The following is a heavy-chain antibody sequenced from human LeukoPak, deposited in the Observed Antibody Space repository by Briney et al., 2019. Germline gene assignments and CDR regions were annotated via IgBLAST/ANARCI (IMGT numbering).Heavy chain of an antibody. CDR2: IYHSGST. D-gene: IGHD4-17*01. J-gene: IGHJ5*02. Sequence: SETLSLTCTVSGYSISSGYYWGWIRQPPGKGLEWIGSIYHSGSTYYNPSLKSRVTISVDTSKNQFSLKLSSVTAADTAVYYCAREATVTTWFDPWGQGTLVTVSS. V-gene: IGHV4-38-2*02. CDR1: GYSISSGYY. CDR3: AREATVTTWFDP.